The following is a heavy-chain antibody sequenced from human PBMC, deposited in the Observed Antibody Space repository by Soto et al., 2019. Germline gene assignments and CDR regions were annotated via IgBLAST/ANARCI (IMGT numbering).Heavy chain of an antibody. CDR3: ARHNWGETGYADFFDY. Sequence: HVQLQESGPGLVQPSETLSLTCSASGGAISGYYWSRIRQPPGQGLEWVGYFHNSGRTNDNPSLKSGVSVSVDSYKRQFSLILTSATAADMAVYSCARHNWGETGYADFFDYWGPGTLVTVSS. J-gene: IGHJ4*02. CDR1: GGAISGYY. D-gene: IGHD5-12*01. V-gene: IGHV4-59*08. CDR2: FHNSGRT.